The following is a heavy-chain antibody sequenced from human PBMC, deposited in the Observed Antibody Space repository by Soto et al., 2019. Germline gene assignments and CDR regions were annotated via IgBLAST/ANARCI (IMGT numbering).Heavy chain of an antibody. CDR1: GFTFSRYA. CDR3: AKPPYSSSSYYYYGMDV. V-gene: IGHV3-23*01. J-gene: IGHJ6*02. D-gene: IGHD6-6*01. CDR2: ISGSGGTT. Sequence: EVQLLESGGGLVQPGGSLRLSCAASGFTFSRYAMTWVRQAPGKGLEWVSAISGSGGTTYHADSVKGRFTISRDNYKNTLYLQMNSLRAEDAAVYYCAKPPYSSSSYYYYGMDVWGQGTTVTVSS.